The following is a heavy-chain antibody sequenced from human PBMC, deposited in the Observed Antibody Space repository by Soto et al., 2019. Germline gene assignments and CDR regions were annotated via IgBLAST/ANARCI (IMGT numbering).Heavy chain of an antibody. J-gene: IGHJ6*02. Sequence: PGESLKISCKGSGYSFTSYWISWVRQMPGKGLEWMGRIDPSDSYTNYSPSFQGQVTISADKSISTAYLQWSSLKASDTAMYYCARLYYDSSGYYYYYGMDVWGQGTTVTVSS. D-gene: IGHD3-22*01. V-gene: IGHV5-10-1*04. CDR1: GYSFTSYW. CDR2: IDPSDSYT. CDR3: ARLYYDSSGYYYYYGMDV.